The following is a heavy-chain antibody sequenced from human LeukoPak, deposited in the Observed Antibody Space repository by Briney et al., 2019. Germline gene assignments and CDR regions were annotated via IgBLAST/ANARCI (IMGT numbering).Heavy chain of an antibody. V-gene: IGHV1-24*01. Sequence: AASVKVSCKASGYTLTELSMHWVRQAPGKGLEWMGGIDPEDSETIYEQKFQGRVTMTEDTSTDTAYMELSSLRSEDTAVYYCATAEGIVGDKTGNPFDYWGQGTLVTVSS. J-gene: IGHJ4*02. CDR2: IDPEDSET. CDR1: GYTLTELS. D-gene: IGHD1-26*01. CDR3: ATAEGIVGDKTGNPFDY.